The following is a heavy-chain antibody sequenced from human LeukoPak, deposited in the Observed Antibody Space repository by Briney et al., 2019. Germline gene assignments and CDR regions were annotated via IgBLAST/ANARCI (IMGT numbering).Heavy chain of an antibody. J-gene: IGHJ4*02. D-gene: IGHD1-1*01. V-gene: IGHV3-30*03. CDR3: ARDIMTGTTFDY. Sequence: PGRSLRLSCAASGFTFSSYGMHWVRQAPGKGLEWVAVISYDGSNKYYADSVKGRFTISRDNSKNTLYLQMNSLRAEDTAVYYCARDIMTGTTFDYWGQGTLVTVSS. CDR1: GFTFSSYG. CDR2: ISYDGSNK.